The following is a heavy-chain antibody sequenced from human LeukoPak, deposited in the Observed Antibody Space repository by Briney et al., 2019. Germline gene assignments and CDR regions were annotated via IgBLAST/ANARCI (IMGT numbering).Heavy chain of an antibody. J-gene: IGHJ4*02. Sequence: SQTLSLTCAISGDSVSSNSAAWNWIRQSPSRGLEWLGRTYYRSKWYNDYAVSVKSRIILNPDTSKNQFSLQLNSVTPEDTAVYYCARERDYYGSGELDLGIFDYWGQGTLVTVSS. CDR2: TYYRSKWYN. CDR1: GDSVSSNSAA. D-gene: IGHD3-10*01. V-gene: IGHV6-1*01. CDR3: ARERDYYGSGELDLGIFDY.